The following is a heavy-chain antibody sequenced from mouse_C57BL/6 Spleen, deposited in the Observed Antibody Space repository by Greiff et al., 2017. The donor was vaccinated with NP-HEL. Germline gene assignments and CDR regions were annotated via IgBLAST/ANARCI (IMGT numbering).Heavy chain of an antibody. V-gene: IGHV1-26*01. D-gene: IGHD1-1*01. CDR3: ARGDVSTCDY. CDR2: INTNNGDT. J-gene: IGHJ2*01. CDR1: GYTFTDYY. Sequence: VQLQQSGPELVKPGASVKISCKASGYTFTDYYMNWVKQSHGKSLEWIGDINTNNGDTSYNQKFKGMATLTVDKSASTAYMELRSLTSEDSAVYDCARGDVSTCDYWGQGTTLTV.